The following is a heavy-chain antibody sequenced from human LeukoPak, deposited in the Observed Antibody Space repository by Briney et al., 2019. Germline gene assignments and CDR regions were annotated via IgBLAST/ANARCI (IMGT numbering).Heavy chain of an antibody. J-gene: IGHJ4*02. CDR1: GFTFTSYS. CDR2: ISSSSSTI. V-gene: IGHV3-48*01. Sequence: GGSLRLSCAASGFTFTSYSMNWVRQAPGKGLEWVSYISSSSSTIYYADSVKGRFTISRDNAKNSLYLQMNSLRAEDTAVYYCAREQDLDYWGQGTLVTVSS. CDR3: AREQDLDY.